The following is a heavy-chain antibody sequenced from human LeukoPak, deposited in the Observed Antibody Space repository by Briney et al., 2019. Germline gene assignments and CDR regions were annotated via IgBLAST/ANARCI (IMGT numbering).Heavy chain of an antibody. CDR1: GYTFTSYY. Sequence: ASVKVSCKASGYTFTSYYMHWVRQAPGQGLEWMGIINPSGGSTSYAQKFQGRVTITRDTSASTAYMELSSLRSEDTAVYYCARDQARSMDYWGQGTLVTVSS. CDR2: INPSGGST. V-gene: IGHV1-46*01. CDR3: ARDQARSMDY. J-gene: IGHJ4*02.